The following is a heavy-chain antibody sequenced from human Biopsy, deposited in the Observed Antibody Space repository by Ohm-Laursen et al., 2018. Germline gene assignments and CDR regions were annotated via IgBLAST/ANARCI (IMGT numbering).Heavy chain of an antibody. CDR1: GGTISSDY. CDR2: IYYSGST. V-gene: IGHV4-59*01. D-gene: IGHD2/OR15-2a*01. Sequence: TLSLTCTVSGGTISSDYWSWIRQTPGKGLEWIGYIYYSGSTNYNPSLKSRVTISVDTSKNQFSLRLNSVTAADTAVYYCARATNSTGWPYYYFYGMDVWGQGTAVTVSS. J-gene: IGHJ6*02. CDR3: ARATNSTGWPYYYFYGMDV.